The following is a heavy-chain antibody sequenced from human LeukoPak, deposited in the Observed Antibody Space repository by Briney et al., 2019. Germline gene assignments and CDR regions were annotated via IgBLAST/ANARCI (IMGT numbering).Heavy chain of an antibody. V-gene: IGHV4-59*12. J-gene: IGHJ5*02. CDR2: ISYSGST. CDR1: GGSISNYY. Sequence: SETLSLTCTVSGGSISNYYWSWIRQPPGKGLEWIGYISYSGSTNYNPSLKSRVTISLDTSKNQFSLKLSSVTAADTAVYYCARVGNAGYSNWFDPWGQGTLVTVSS. D-gene: IGHD6-13*01. CDR3: ARVGNAGYSNWFDP.